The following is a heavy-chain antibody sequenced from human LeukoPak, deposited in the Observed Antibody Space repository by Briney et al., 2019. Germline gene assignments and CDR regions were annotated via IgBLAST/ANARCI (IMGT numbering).Heavy chain of an antibody. V-gene: IGHV3-23*01. CDR1: GLTFSTYG. D-gene: IGHD6-19*01. Sequence: GGSLRLSCAASGLTFSTYGMSWVRQAPGKGLEWVSAIGGSGGGTYYADSVKDRFTISRDNSKNTLYLQMNSLRAEDTAVYYCAKRGSGWYEDYYYYMDVWGKGTTVTISS. CDR3: AKRGSGWYEDYYYYMDV. CDR2: IGGSGGGT. J-gene: IGHJ6*03.